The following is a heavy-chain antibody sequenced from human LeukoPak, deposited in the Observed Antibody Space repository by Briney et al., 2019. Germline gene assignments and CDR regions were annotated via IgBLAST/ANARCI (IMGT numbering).Heavy chain of an antibody. CDR1: GFIFSSYW. Sequence: GGSLRLSCAASGFIFSSYWMSWVRQAPGKGLEWVANIKEDGSEKYYVDSVKGRFTISRDNAKNSLYLQMNSLRAEDTAVYYCAELGITMIGGVWGKGTTVTISS. V-gene: IGHV3-7*01. CDR2: IKEDGSEK. CDR3: AELGITMIGGV. D-gene: IGHD3-10*02. J-gene: IGHJ6*04.